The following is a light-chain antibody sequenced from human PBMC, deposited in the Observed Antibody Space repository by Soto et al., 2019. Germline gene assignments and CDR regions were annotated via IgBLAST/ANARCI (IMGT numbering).Light chain of an antibody. J-gene: IGKJ4*01. CDR2: DVS. Sequence: ENVLKQSPATLSLSPGEGATLSCRASESVGSDLAWYQQKPGQPPRLLIYDVSGRATGVPARFSGSGSGTDLTLTISSLEPEDFAVYYCQQRDSWPLTFGGGTKVEIK. V-gene: IGKV3-11*01. CDR3: QQRDSWPLT. CDR1: ESVGSD.